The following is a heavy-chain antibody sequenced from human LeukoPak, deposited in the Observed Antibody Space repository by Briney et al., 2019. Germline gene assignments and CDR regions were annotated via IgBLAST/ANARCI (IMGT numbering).Heavy chain of an antibody. CDR1: GGTFSSYA. D-gene: IGHD3-3*01. CDR2: IIPIFGTA. V-gene: IGHV1-69*06. Sequence: GSSVKVSCKASGGTFSSYAISWVRQAPGQGLEWMGGIIPIFGTANYAQKFQGRVTITADKSTSTAYMELSSLRSEDTAVYYCASNPMVLRFLEWLSWFDPWGQGTLVTVSS. CDR3: ASNPMVLRFLEWLSWFDP. J-gene: IGHJ5*02.